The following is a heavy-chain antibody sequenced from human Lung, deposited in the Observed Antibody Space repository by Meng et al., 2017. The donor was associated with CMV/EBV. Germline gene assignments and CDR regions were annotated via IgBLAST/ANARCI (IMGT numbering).Heavy chain of an antibody. D-gene: IGHD1-26*01. CDR2: IDSDGRDI. J-gene: IGHJ4*02. CDR3: ARGVAESLGWEMGY. CDR1: GFTLRRYW. Sequence: EVQLVESXXGLVQPGGXLRLACAVSGFTLRRYWMHWVRQAPGKGLEWVSRIDSDGRDITYADSVRGRFTISRDDAKNTLYLQMNSLRVEDTAVYYCARGVAESLGWEMGYWGQGTLVTVSS. V-gene: IGHV3-74*03.